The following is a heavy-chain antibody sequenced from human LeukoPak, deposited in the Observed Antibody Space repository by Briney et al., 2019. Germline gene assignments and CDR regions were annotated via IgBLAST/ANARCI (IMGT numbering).Heavy chain of an antibody. V-gene: IGHV4-39*07. Sequence: SETLSLTCTVSGGSISSSSYYWGWIRQPPGKGLEWIGSIYYSGSTYYNPSLKSRVTISVDTSKNQFSLKLSSVTAADTAVYYCAREEPFDYGGNPRRAFDIWGQGTMVTVSS. J-gene: IGHJ3*02. CDR2: IYYSGST. D-gene: IGHD4-23*01. CDR1: GGSISSSSYY. CDR3: AREEPFDYGGNPRRAFDI.